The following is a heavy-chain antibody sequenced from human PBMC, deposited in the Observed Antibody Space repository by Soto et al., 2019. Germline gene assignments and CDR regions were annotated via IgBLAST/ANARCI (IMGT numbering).Heavy chain of an antibody. J-gene: IGHJ3*02. CDR3: ARSLGMEWLLRGAFDI. D-gene: IGHD6-19*01. CDR2: ISAYNGIT. CDR1: GYTFTSYG. Sequence: ASVKVSCKASGYTFTSYGISWVRQAPGQGLEWMGWISAYNGITNYAQKLQGRVTMTTDTSTSTAYMELRSLRSDDTAVYYCARSLGMEWLLRGAFDIWGQGTMVTVSS. V-gene: IGHV1-18*04.